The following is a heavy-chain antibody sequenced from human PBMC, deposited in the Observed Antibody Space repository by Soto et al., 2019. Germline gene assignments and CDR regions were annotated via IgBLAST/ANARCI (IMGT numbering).Heavy chain of an antibody. D-gene: IGHD4-4*01. CDR2: IYYSGST. Sequence: QLQLQESGPGLVKPSETLSLTCTVSGGSISSSSYFWGWIRQPPGKGLEWIGSIYYSGSTYYNPSLKGRVPVSVDTSKTPFSLKLSSVPAADTAVYDCARHPSNFWFDPWGQGTLVTVSS. CDR1: GGSISSSSYF. CDR3: ARHPSNFWFDP. J-gene: IGHJ5*02. V-gene: IGHV4-39*01.